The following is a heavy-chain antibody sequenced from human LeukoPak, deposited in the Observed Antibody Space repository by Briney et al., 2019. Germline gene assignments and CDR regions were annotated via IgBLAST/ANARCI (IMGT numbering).Heavy chain of an antibody. J-gene: IGHJ4*02. D-gene: IGHD5-12*01. Sequence: SETLSHTCAVYGGSFSGYYWSWIRQPPGKGLEWIGEINHSGSTNYNPSLKSRVTISVDTSKNQFSLKLSSVTAADTAVYYCAREGRGYSGYARYWSQGTLVTVSS. CDR2: INHSGST. CDR3: AREGRGYSGYARY. CDR1: GGSFSGYY. V-gene: IGHV4-34*01.